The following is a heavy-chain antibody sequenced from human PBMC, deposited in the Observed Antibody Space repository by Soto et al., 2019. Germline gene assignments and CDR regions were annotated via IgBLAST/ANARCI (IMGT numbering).Heavy chain of an antibody. Sequence: PSETLSLTCTVSGGSISSSSYYWGWIRQPPGKGLEWIGSIYYSGSTYYNPSLKSRVTISVDTSKNQFSLKLSSVTAADTAVYYCARHRARGDYRDNWFDPWGQGTLVTVSS. CDR3: ARHRARGDYRDNWFDP. J-gene: IGHJ5*02. CDR1: GGSISSSSYY. CDR2: IYYSGST. D-gene: IGHD4-17*01. V-gene: IGHV4-39*01.